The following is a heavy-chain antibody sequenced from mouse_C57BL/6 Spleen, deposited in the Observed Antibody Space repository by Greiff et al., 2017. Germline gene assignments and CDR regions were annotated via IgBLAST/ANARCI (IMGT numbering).Heavy chain of an antibody. CDR3: ARWNWDYFDY. J-gene: IGHJ2*01. CDR2: INYDGSST. V-gene: IGHV5-16*01. D-gene: IGHD4-1*01. Sequence: EVQRVESEGGLVQPGSSMKLSCTASGFTFSDYYMAWVRQVPEKGLEWVANINYDGSSTYYLDSLKSRFIISRDNAKNILYLQMSSLKSEDTATYYCARWNWDYFDYWGQGTTLTVSS. CDR1: GFTFSDYY.